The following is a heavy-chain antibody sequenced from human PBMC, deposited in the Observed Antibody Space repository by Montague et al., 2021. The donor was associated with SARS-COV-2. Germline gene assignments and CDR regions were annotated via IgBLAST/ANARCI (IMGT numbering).Heavy chain of an antibody. CDR2: NYYSGST. CDR3: ASPERQWLRLYPYYFDY. Sequence: SETLSLTCTVSGGSISSSSYYWGWIRQPPGQGLVWIGCNYYSGSTCYNPSLKSPITISADTSKNQFSLKFSSVTAAAAAVYYCASPERQWLRLYPYYFDYWGQGTLVTVSS. CDR1: GGSISSSSYY. D-gene: IGHD5-12*01. V-gene: IGHV4-39*01. J-gene: IGHJ4*02.